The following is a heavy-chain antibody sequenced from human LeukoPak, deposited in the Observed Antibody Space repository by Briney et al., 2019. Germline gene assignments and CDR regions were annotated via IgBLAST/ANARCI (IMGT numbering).Heavy chain of an antibody. J-gene: IGHJ3*02. V-gene: IGHV3-72*01. CDR3: AREGPGKADAFDI. D-gene: IGHD3-10*01. CDR1: GFTFSSYA. Sequence: GGSLRLSCAASGFTFSSYAMSWVRQAPGKGLEWVGRIRDKDNSYTTEYAASVKGRFTISRDDSKSSLYLQMNSLKTEDTAVYYCAREGPGKADAFDIWGQGTMVTASS. CDR2: IRDKDNSYTT.